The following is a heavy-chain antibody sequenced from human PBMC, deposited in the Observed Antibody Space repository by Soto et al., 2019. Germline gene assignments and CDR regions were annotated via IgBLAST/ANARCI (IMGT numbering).Heavy chain of an antibody. V-gene: IGHV1-69*01. CDR1: GGTFSSYA. D-gene: IGHD1-26*01. J-gene: IGHJ6*02. CDR2: IIPIFGTA. CDR3: ARLVYPSGDYYDGMDV. Sequence: QVQLVQSGAEVKKPGSSVKVSCKASGGTFSSYAISWVRQAPGQGLEWMGGIIPIFGTANYAQKFQGRVTITADESTSTAYMELSSLRSEDTAVYYCARLVYPSGDYYDGMDVWGQGTTVTVSS.